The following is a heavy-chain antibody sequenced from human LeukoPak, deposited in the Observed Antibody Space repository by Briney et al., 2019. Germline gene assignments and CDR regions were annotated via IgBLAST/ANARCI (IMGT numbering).Heavy chain of an antibody. J-gene: IGHJ4*02. D-gene: IGHD1-26*01. V-gene: IGHV3-72*01. CDR2: SREKGGGYST. CDR1: GFIFGDQL. CDR3: SVGPLGNIHVS. Sequence: GGSLRLSCVTSGFIFGDQLMDWVRQAPGKGLEWIARSREKGGGYSTEYAASVKGRFTVSTDEPTSSFHLQMDSLQIEDTAVYFCSVGPLGNIHVSWGQGTLVTVSS.